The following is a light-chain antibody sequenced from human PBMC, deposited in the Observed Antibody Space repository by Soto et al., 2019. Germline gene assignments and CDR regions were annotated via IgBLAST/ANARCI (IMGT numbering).Light chain of an antibody. V-gene: IGKV1-16*02. CDR1: QAISNY. CDR2: GAS. CDR3: QHYNTYPIT. J-gene: IGKJ5*01. Sequence: DIQMTQSPSSLSASVGDRVTITCRASQAISNYVAWFQQKPGKAPKSLIYGASSLRSGVTSKFSGSRSGTYFTLTISNLQPEDFATYYCQHYNTYPITFGQGTRLEI.